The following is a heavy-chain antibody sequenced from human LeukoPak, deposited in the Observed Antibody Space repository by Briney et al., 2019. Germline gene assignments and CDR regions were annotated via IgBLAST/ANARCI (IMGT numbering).Heavy chain of an antibody. CDR1: GYTFTSYY. CDR3: ARGGYYYDSSGYYLLDY. Sequence: GASVKVSCKASGYTFTSYYMHWVRQAPGQGLEWMGIINPSGGSTSYAQKFQGRVTMTRDTSTSTVYMELSSLRSEDTAVYYCARGGYYYDSSGYYLLDYWGQGTLVTVSS. J-gene: IGHJ4*02. D-gene: IGHD3-22*01. V-gene: IGHV1-46*01. CDR2: INPSGGST.